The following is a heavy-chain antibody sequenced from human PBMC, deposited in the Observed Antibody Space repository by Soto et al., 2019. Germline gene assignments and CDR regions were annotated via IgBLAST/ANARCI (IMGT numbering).Heavy chain of an antibody. Sequence: QVQLVQSGAEVKKPGASVKVSCKASGYTFTIYYMHWVRQAPGQGLEWMGIINPTGGSTNNAQKFQGRVTVTRDTSTSTVYMELSSLRSEDTAVYYCARGVGSGLYRDAFDIWGQGTLVTVSS. J-gene: IGHJ3*02. V-gene: IGHV1-46*01. CDR2: INPTGGST. D-gene: IGHD6-19*01. CDR1: GYTFTIYY. CDR3: ARGVGSGLYRDAFDI.